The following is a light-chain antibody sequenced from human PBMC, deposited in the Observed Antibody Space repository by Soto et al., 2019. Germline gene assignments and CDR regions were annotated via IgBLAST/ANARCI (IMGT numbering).Light chain of an antibody. CDR3: QQRSNWPRT. Sequence: EILMTQSPATLSVSPGERATLSWGASQSVSSNLAWYQQKPGQAPRLVIYGASNRATGIPARFSGSGSGTDFTLTISSLENEDFAVYYCQQRSNWPRTFGQGTKVDI. CDR1: QSVSSN. CDR2: GAS. J-gene: IGKJ1*01. V-gene: IGKV3-11*01.